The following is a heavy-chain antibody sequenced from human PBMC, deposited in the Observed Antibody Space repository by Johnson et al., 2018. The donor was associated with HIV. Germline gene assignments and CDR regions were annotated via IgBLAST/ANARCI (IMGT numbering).Heavy chain of an antibody. J-gene: IGHJ3*01. CDR1: GFTFSSYW. CDR3: ARYRVLADAFDD. Sequence: VQLVESGGGLVQPGGSLRLSCAASGFTFSSYWMHWVRQATGKGLVWVSRINSDGSSTSYADSVKGRFTISRDNAKNTLYLQMNSMRAEDTAVDYCARYRVLADAFDDWGQGTVLSVSA. V-gene: IGHV3-74*01. D-gene: IGHD4/OR15-4a*01. CDR2: INSDGSST.